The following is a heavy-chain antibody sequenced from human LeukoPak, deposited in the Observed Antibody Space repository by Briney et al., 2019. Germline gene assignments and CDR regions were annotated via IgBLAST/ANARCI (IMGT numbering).Heavy chain of an antibody. CDR3: ARVPGGGLLYWFDP. J-gene: IGHJ5*02. CDR1: GYTFTYYY. D-gene: IGHD2-2*01. V-gene: IGHV1-8*03. Sequence: GASVKVSCKASGYTFTYYYVHWVRQAPGQGLEWMGWMNPDSGNTGYAQQFQGRITITRDTSISTAYMELSSLRSEDTAVYYCARVPGGGLLYWFDPWGQGTLVTVSS. CDR2: MNPDSGNT.